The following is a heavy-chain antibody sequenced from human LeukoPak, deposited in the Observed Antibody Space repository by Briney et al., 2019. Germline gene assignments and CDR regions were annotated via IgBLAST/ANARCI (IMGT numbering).Heavy chain of an antibody. CDR2: IRSKAYGGTT. Sequence: KPGRSLRLSCTASGFTFGDYAMSWFRQAPGKGLEWVGFIRSKAYGGTTEYAASVKGRFTITRVDSTSIAYLQMNSLKTQDTAVYYSTRGGSTDYWGQGTPVTVSS. J-gene: IGHJ4*02. CDR1: GFTFGDYA. CDR3: TRGGSTDY. V-gene: IGHV3-49*05.